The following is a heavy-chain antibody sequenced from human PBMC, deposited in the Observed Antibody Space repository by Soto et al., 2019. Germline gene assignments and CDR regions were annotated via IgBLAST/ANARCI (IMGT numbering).Heavy chain of an antibody. V-gene: IGHV4-34*01. J-gene: IGHJ6*02. CDR3: ARVPQSRDGYNYPYYYSGMDV. CDR1: GGSFTGYS. CDR2: INGGGSA. Sequence: SATLSLTCAVHGGSFTGYSWTWIRQSPGKGLEWIGQINGGGSANYHPSLKSRVTISVGTSNNEIFLDLTSVTAADTAVYYCARVPQSRDGYNYPYYYSGMDVWGQGTTVT. D-gene: IGHD5-12*01.